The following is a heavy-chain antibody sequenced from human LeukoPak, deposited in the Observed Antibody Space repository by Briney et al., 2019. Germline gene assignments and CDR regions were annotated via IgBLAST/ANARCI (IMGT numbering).Heavy chain of an antibody. CDR3: ATLGFPSGYMDV. Sequence: SETLSLTCIVSAGSTRGYYWSWIRQPPGKGLEWIGYLYCSGGTTYNPSLKSRVTISLDRSKNQFFLNLDSVTAADTAVYYCATLGFPSGYMDVWGKGTTVTVSS. V-gene: IGHV4-59*01. J-gene: IGHJ6*03. CDR1: AGSTRGYY. D-gene: IGHD3-10*01. CDR2: LYCSGGT.